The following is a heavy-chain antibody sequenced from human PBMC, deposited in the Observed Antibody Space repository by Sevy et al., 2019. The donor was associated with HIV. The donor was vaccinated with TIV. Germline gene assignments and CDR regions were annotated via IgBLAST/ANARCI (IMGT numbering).Heavy chain of an antibody. CDR1: GFTFSSYS. Sequence: GGSLRLSCAASGFTFSSYSMNWVRQAPGKGLEWVSSISSSSSYIYYADSVKGRFTISRDKAKNSLYLQMNSLRAEDTAVYYCARDGDCSSTSCYFYYYYGMDVWGQGTTVTVSS. CDR3: ARDGDCSSTSCYFYYYYGMDV. J-gene: IGHJ6*02. D-gene: IGHD2-2*01. CDR2: ISSSSSYI. V-gene: IGHV3-21*01.